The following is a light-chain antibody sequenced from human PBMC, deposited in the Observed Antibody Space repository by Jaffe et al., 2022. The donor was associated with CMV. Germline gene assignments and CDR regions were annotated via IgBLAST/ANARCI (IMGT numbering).Light chain of an antibody. CDR2: GAS. CDR3: QQYDNWPPWT. CDR1: QSVRSN. J-gene: IGKJ1*01. V-gene: IGKV3-15*01. Sequence: DIVMTQSPATLSVSPGERATLSCRASQSVRSNLAWYQQKPGQAPRLLIYGASTRATGIPTRFSGSGSGTEFTLTISSLQSEDFAVYYCQQYDNWPPWTFGRGTNVEIK.